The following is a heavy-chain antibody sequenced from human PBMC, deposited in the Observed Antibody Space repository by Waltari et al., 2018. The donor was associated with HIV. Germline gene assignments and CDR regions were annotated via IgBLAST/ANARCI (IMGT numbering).Heavy chain of an antibody. CDR3: ARRRWRTTMVFVVKGGVFDI. CDR2: INHSGKT. CDR1: GGSLNHFF. Sequence: QVQLQQWGAGLVKPAETLSLNCAVYGGSLNHFFWSFLRRSPGKGFEWIGEINHSGKTDYNPSLKGRVSLSIDPSKKQFYLELTSMTVADTAIYYCARRRWRTTMVFVVKGGVFDIWGQGTEVTVSS. J-gene: IGHJ3*02. V-gene: IGHV4-34*02. D-gene: IGHD2-21*01.